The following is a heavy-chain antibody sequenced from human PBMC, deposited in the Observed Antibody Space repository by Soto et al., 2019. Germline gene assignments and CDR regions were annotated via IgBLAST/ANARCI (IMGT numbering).Heavy chain of an antibody. CDR1: GFTFTNAA. J-gene: IGHJ4*02. D-gene: IGHD1-26*01. V-gene: IGHV3-33*01. CDR2: IWYDGSKE. Sequence: QVHLVESGGGVVQPGRSLRLSCAASGFTFTNAAMHWVRQAPGKGLEWVAVIWYDGSKEYYADSVKGRFTVSRDNSKNTLYLQMKSLRAEDTAVYYCASQESGPVGLDYWGLGTLVTVSS. CDR3: ASQESGPVGLDY.